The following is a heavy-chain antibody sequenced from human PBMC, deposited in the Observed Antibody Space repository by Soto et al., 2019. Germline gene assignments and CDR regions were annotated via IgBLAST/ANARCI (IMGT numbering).Heavy chain of an antibody. D-gene: IGHD4-4*01. CDR3: ARGGSYSTPEYFDY. CDR1: GFTFSSDW. J-gene: IGHJ4*02. Sequence: EGQLVESGGGLVQTGGSLRLSCAASGFTFSSDWMSWVLQAPWKGLEWVATLKQDGSEKYYVDSVKGRFTISSANAKNSLYLQMNSRRAEDTAVYYCARGGSYSTPEYFDYWGQGPLVTVSS. CDR2: LKQDGSEK. V-gene: IGHV3-7*01.